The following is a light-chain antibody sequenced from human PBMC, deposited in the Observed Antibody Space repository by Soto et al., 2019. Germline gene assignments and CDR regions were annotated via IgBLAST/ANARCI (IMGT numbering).Light chain of an antibody. CDR1: SSDIGDYDY. Sequence: QSVPTQPASVSGSPGQSITISCTGTSSDIGDYDYVSWYQHLPGKAPKLLIFDVTHRPSGVSDRFSGSKSGNTASLTISGVRPEDEADYYCCSYTDIALDVVFGGGTKVTVL. J-gene: IGLJ2*01. CDR3: CSYTDIALDVV. CDR2: DVT. V-gene: IGLV2-14*01.